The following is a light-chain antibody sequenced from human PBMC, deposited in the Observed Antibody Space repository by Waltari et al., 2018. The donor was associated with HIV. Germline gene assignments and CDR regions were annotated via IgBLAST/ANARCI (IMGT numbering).Light chain of an antibody. CDR3: QQYKDFPIT. V-gene: IGKV1-5*03. J-gene: IGKJ4*01. CDR1: QSSGSW. Sequence: DIQMTQSPSTLSASVGDRVTITCRASQSSGSWLAWYQQKPGRSPKILIDKASNLESGVPSRFSGSGYVTSFSLTISSLQPEDFATYYCQQYKDFPITFGGGTKVEIK. CDR2: KAS.